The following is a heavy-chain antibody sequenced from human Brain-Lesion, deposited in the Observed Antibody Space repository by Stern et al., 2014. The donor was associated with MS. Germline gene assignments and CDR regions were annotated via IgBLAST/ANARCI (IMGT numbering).Heavy chain of an antibody. CDR1: GGSISSGGYY. V-gene: IGHV4-61*02. CDR2: IFNSGRT. CDR3: ARGRVVPGFQYYATDV. D-gene: IGHD2-2*01. J-gene: IGHJ6*02. Sequence: VQLVQSGPGLVKPSQTLSLSCTVSGGSISSGGYYWSWIRQPAGKGLEWIGRIFNSGRTSYNPSPQSWVPIPIDTSKNQFPLRLNSMTAADTAVYYCARGRVVPGFQYYATDVWGQGTTVIVSS.